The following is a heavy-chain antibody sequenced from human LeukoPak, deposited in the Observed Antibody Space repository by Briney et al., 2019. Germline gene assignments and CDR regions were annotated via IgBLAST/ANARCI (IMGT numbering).Heavy chain of an antibody. J-gene: IGHJ5*02. V-gene: IGHV3-7*01. Sequence: PGGSLRLSCAASGFTFSNYWMSWVRQAPGKGLEWVANINQDGSEKYYVNSAKGRFTISRDNAKNSLYLQMNSLRAEDTAVYYCASSLYSSSWYASGQRYNWFDPWGQGTLVTVSS. D-gene: IGHD6-13*01. CDR3: ASSLYSSSWYASGQRYNWFDP. CDR2: INQDGSEK. CDR1: GFTFSNYW.